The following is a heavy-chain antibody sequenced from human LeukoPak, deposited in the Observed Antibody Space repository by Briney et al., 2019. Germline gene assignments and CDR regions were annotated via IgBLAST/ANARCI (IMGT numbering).Heavy chain of an antibody. CDR1: GFTFSSYA. CDR2: ISGSGGST. CDR3: AKSYGSGPVWDY. Sequence: GGSLRPSCAASGFTFSSYAMSWVRQAPGKGLEWVSAISGSGGSTYYADSVKGRFTISSDNSKNTLYLQMNSLRAEDTAVYYCAKSYGSGPVWDYWGQGTLVTVSS. D-gene: IGHD3-10*01. V-gene: IGHV3-23*01. J-gene: IGHJ4*02.